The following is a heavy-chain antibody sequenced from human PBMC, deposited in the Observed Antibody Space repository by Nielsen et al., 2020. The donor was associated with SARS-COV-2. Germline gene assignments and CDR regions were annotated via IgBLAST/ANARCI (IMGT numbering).Heavy chain of an antibody. CDR1: RFTFNIYA. Sequence: GESLKISCAASRFTFNIYAMAWVRRAPGRGLQWVTGVSASGGSTYYTDSVKGRFTISRDNSKNTLYLEMHSLRVEDTAVYYCAKDGVVRGDALDLWGQGTMVTVSS. CDR3: AKDGVVRGDALDL. D-gene: IGHD3-10*01. J-gene: IGHJ3*01. V-gene: IGHV3-23*01. CDR2: VSASGGST.